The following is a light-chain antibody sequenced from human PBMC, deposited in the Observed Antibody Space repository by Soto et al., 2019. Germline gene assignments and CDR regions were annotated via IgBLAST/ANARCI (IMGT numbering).Light chain of an antibody. Sequence: QLVLTQSPSASASLGASVRLTCTLSSGHSTYSIAWHQQQPEKGPRFFMNLNSDGSLSKGDGIPDRFSGSTSGAERYLTISSLQSEDEADYYCQTWGPGFRVFGGGTKLTVL. CDR1: SGHSTYS. CDR3: QTWGPGFRV. CDR2: LNSDGSL. J-gene: IGLJ2*01. V-gene: IGLV4-69*01.